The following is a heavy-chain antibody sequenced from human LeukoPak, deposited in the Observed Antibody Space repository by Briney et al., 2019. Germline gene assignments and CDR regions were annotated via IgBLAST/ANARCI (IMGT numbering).Heavy chain of an antibody. CDR3: ARSRLSRYDAFDI. CDR2: ISAYNGNI. CDR1: GYTFTSFG. D-gene: IGHD3-10*01. Sequence: GASVKVSCKASGYTFTSFGISWVRQAPGQGLEWMGWISAYNGNINYVQKFQGRVTMTTDISTSTAYMELRSLRSDDTAVYYCARSRLSRYDAFDIWGQGTMVTVSS. V-gene: IGHV1-18*01. J-gene: IGHJ3*02.